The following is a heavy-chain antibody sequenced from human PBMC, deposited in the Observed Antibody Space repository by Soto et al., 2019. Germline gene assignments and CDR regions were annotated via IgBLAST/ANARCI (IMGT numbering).Heavy chain of an antibody. CDR1: GGSISSGDYF. D-gene: IGHD2-8*01. J-gene: IGHJ4*02. CDR3: ARNRAGNGYDY. Sequence: PSEILSLTCTVSGGSISSGDYFWNWIRQPPGKGLEWIGYIYYTGATFYNPSLKSRVTISGDTSKSQFSLKLSSVTAADTAVYYCARNRAGNGYDYWGPGTLVTVSS. V-gene: IGHV4-30-4*01. CDR2: IYYTGAT.